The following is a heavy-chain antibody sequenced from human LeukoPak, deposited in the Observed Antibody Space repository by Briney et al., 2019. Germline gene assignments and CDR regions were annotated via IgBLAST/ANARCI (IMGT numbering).Heavy chain of an antibody. Sequence: PSQTLSLICTVSGGSISSGGYYWSWIRQHPGKGLEWIGYIYYSGSTYYNPSLKSRVTISVDTSKNQFSLKLSSVTAADTAVYYCARAEPSWRGPAGLDYWGQGTLVTVSS. D-gene: IGHD3-10*01. CDR3: ARAEPSWRGPAGLDY. V-gene: IGHV4-31*03. CDR2: IYYSGST. J-gene: IGHJ4*02. CDR1: GGSISSGGYY.